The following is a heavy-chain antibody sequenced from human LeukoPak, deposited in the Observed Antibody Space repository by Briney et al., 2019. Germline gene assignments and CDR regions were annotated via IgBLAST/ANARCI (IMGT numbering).Heavy chain of an antibody. Sequence: GGSLRLSCAASGFTVSSNYMNWVRQAPGKGLEWVSVIYSGGSTYYADSVKGRFTISRDNSKNTLYLQMNSLRAEDTAVYYCARDRAAGYADAFDIWGQGTMATVSS. CDR2: IYSGGST. V-gene: IGHV3-66*01. CDR1: GFTVSSNY. J-gene: IGHJ3*02. CDR3: ARDRAAGYADAFDI. D-gene: IGHD6-25*01.